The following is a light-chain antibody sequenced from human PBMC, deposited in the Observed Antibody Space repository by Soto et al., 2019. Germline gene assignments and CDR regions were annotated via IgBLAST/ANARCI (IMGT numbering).Light chain of an antibody. CDR3: QQRGA. Sequence: EVVLTQSPATLSLSPGERATLSCRSSQSISSYLAWYQQKPGQAPRLLIYDASNRATDIPARFSGSGSGTDFTHTISSLEPEDFAVYYCQQRGAFGQGTKVEIK. CDR1: QSISSY. V-gene: IGKV3-11*01. CDR2: DAS. J-gene: IGKJ2*01.